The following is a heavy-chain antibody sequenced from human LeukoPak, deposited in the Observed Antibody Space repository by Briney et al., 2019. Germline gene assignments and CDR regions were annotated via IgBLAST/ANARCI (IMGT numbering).Heavy chain of an antibody. D-gene: IGHD4-17*01. V-gene: IGHV4-59*08. CDR3: ARRNYGDYDHYFDQ. CDR2: IYSSGST. J-gene: IGHJ4*02. CDR1: GGSISSYY. Sequence: SETLTLTCTVSGGSISSYYWSWIRQPPGRGLEWIGYIYSSGSTNYNPSLKSRVTISVDTSRNQFSLKLSSVTAADTAVYYCARRNYGDYDHYFDQWGQGALVTVSS.